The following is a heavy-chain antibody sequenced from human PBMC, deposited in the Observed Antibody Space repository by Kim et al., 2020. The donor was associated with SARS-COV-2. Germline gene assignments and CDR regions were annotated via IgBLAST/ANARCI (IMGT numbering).Heavy chain of an antibody. CDR3: ARSPYYYDSSGYYKGNWFDP. D-gene: IGHD3-22*01. Sequence: SETLSLTCTVSGGSISSGGYYWSWIRQHPGKGLEWIGYIYYSGSTYYNPSLKSRVTISVDTSKNQFSLKLSSVTAADTAVYYCARSPYYYDSSGYYKGNWFDPWGQGTLVTVSS. V-gene: IGHV4-31*03. CDR1: GGSISSGGYY. J-gene: IGHJ5*02. CDR2: IYYSGST.